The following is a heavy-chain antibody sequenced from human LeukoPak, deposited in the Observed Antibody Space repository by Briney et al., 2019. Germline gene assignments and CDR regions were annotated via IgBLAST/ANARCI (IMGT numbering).Heavy chain of an antibody. D-gene: IGHD2-21*01. J-gene: IGHJ6*02. CDR1: GYTFIGYY. V-gene: IGHV1-2*02. CDR3: ARGTYTNYGKHCGFAMDV. CDR2: INPNSGGT. Sequence: ASVKLPCTASGYTFIGYYMHWVRQAPGQGLEWMGWINPNSGGTEYAQNFQARVTMTSDTSITTAYMQLNRLTSDDTALYYCARGTYTNYGKHCGFAMDVWGLGTTVTVSS.